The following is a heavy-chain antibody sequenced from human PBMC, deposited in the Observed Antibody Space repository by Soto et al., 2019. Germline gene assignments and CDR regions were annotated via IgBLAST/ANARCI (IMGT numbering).Heavy chain of an antibody. D-gene: IGHD3-22*01. Sequence: EVQLVESGGGLVKPGGSLRLSCAASGFTFSSYSMNWVRQAPGKGLEWVSSISSSSSYIYYADSVKGRFTISRDNAKNSLYLQMNSLGAEDTAVYYCARAPYYYDSSVYYGYWGQGTLVIVSS. J-gene: IGHJ4*02. V-gene: IGHV3-21*01. CDR3: ARAPYYYDSSVYYGY. CDR1: GFTFSSYS. CDR2: ISSSSSYI.